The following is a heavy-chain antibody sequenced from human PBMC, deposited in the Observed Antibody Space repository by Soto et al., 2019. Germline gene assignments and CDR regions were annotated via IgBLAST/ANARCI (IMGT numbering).Heavy chain of an antibody. J-gene: IGHJ6*02. V-gene: IGHV4-34*01. D-gene: IGHD3-10*01. Sequence: PSETLSLTCAVYGGSFSGYYWSWIRQPPGKGLEWIGEINHSGSTNYNPSLKSRVTISVDTSKNQFSLKLSSVTAADTAVYYCARTYKLEYYYGSGSYYNPLGRPRVAAYGMDVWGQGATVTVSS. CDR1: GGSFSGYY. CDR3: ARTYKLEYYYGSGSYYNPLGRPRVAAYGMDV. CDR2: INHSGST.